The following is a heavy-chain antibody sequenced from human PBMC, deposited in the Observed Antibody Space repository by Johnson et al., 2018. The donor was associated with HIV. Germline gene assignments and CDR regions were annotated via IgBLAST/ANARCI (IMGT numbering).Heavy chain of an antibody. J-gene: IGHJ3*02. CDR1: GFTFSSYW. Sequence: EVPLVEPGGGLVQPGGSLRLSCAASGFTFSSYWMSWVRQAPGQGLEWVANIKHDGSEKYYVDSVKGRFTISRDSSKNTLYLQMNSLRPEDTAVYYCAKDRNWGRLFDGFDIWGRGTMVTVSS. CDR2: IKHDGSEK. D-gene: IGHD7-27*01. V-gene: IGHV3-7*01. CDR3: AKDRNWGRLFDGFDI.